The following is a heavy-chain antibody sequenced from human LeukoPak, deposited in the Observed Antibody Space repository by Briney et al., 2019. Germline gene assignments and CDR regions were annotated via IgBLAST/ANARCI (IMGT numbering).Heavy chain of an antibody. CDR1: GGSISSCY. V-gene: IGHV4-59*01. J-gene: IGHJ4*02. CDR2: IYYSGST. CDR3: ARVGTYGSGSYLSWWEY. D-gene: IGHD3-10*01. Sequence: SETLSLTCTVSGGSISSCYWSWIRQPPGKGLEWIGYIYYSGSTNYNPSLKSRVTISVDTSKNQFSLKLSSVTAADTAVYYCARVGTYGSGSYLSWWEYWGQLTLVTVSS.